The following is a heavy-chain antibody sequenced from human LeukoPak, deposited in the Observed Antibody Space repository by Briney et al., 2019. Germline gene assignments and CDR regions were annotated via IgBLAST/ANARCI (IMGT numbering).Heavy chain of an antibody. CDR2: IYPSDSDT. D-gene: IGHD2-21*02. V-gene: IGHV5-51*01. J-gene: IGHJ3*01. CDR1: GYSFANYW. Sequence: GESLKISCEGSGYSFANYWIAWVRLMPGKGLELMGIIYPSDSDTRYTPSFQGQVTISADKSITTAYLQWSSLKASDTAMYYCARYESGVVVTGTNSGRAFDVWGQGTMVTVSS. CDR3: ARYESGVVVTGTNSGRAFDV.